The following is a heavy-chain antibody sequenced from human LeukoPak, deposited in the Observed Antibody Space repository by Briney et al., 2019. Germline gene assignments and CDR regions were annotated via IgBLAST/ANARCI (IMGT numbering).Heavy chain of an antibody. CDR1: GFTFSSNW. V-gene: IGHV3-74*01. CDR3: ARGPKWFDP. J-gene: IGHJ5*02. CDR2: INSDGSST. Sequence: PGGSLRLSCAASGFTFSSNWMHWVRQAPGKGLVWVSRINSDGSSTNHADSVKGRFTISRDNAENTLYLQMNSLRADDTAVYYCARGPKWFDPWGQGTLVTVSA.